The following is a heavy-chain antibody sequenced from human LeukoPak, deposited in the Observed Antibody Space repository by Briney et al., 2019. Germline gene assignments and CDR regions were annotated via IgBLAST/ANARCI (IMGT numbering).Heavy chain of an antibody. Sequence: APVKVSCKASGYTFTGYYMHWVRQAPGQGLEWMGWINPNSGGTNYAQKFQGRVTMTRDTSISTAYMELSRLRSDDTAVYYCARDSVRGYSYGIDFDYWGQGTLVTVSS. CDR3: ARDSVRGYSYGIDFDY. CDR1: GYTFTGYY. D-gene: IGHD5-18*01. CDR2: INPNSGGT. V-gene: IGHV1-2*02. J-gene: IGHJ4*02.